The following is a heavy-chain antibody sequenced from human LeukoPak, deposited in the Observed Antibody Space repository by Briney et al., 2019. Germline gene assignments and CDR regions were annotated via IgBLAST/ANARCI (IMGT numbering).Heavy chain of an antibody. V-gene: IGHV4-59*03. J-gene: IGHJ5*02. CDR2: IYYKGNT. CDR1: GVSISSCY. D-gene: IGHD1-26*01. Sequence: SETLSLTCTVSGVSISSCYWSWIRQFPGKGLEWIGYIYYKGNTHYNPSLKSRITMSVDMSRIQFSLKLSSVTAADTAVYYCANIVGVNEYDGWNWFDPWGQGILVTVSS. CDR3: ANIVGVNEYDGWNWFDP.